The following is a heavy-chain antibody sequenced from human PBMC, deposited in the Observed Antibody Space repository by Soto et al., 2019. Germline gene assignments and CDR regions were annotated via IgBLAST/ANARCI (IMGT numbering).Heavy chain of an antibody. D-gene: IGHD5-18*01. CDR2: IYYSGRT. J-gene: IGHJ4*02. Sequence: QVQLQESGPGLVKPSQTLSLTCTVSGGSISSGGYYWSWIRKQPGKGLEWIGYIYYSGRTYYNPALNSRFTISVDKSKNQFSLKLSSVTAADTAVYYCARSGYSYGPNPLLYWGQGTMVTVSS. CDR1: GGSISSGGYY. V-gene: IGHV4-31*03. CDR3: ARSGYSYGPNPLLY.